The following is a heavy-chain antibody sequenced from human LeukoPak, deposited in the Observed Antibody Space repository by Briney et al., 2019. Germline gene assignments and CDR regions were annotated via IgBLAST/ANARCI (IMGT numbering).Heavy chain of an antibody. CDR2: ISVYNGNT. V-gene: IGHV1-18*01. CDR1: GYTFTSYG. J-gene: IGHJ4*02. Sequence: ASVKASCKASGYTFTSYGISRVRQAPGQGLEWMGWISVYNGNTKYAQKLQGRVTMTTDTSTKTAYMELRTLRSDDTAVCYCARGYYYDSSGYYYFDYWGQGTLVTVSS. D-gene: IGHD3-22*01. CDR3: ARGYYYDSSGYYYFDY.